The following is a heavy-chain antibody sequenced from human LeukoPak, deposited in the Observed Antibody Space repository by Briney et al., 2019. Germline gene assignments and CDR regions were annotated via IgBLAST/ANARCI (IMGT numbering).Heavy chain of an antibody. Sequence: ASVKVSCKASGYTFTIYGISWVRQAPGQGLEWMGWISAYNGNTNYAQKLQGRVTMTTDTSTSTAYMELRSLRSDDTAVYYCARDRIPTVTTSWGYGYWGQGTLVTVSS. V-gene: IGHV1-18*01. D-gene: IGHD4-11*01. J-gene: IGHJ4*02. CDR3: ARDRIPTVTTSWGYGY. CDR1: GYTFTIYG. CDR2: ISAYNGNT.